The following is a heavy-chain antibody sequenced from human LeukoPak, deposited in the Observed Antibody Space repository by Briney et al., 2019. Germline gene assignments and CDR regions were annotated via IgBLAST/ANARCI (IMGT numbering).Heavy chain of an antibody. CDR1: GFTFSSYA. CDR3: ASMVTQYYFDY. CDR2: ISGSGGST. Sequence: GGSLRLSCAASGFTFSSYAMSWVRQAPGKGLEWVSAISGSGGSTYYADSVKGRFTISRDNCKNTLYLQMNSLRAEDTAVYYCASMVTQYYFDYWGQGTLVTVSS. D-gene: IGHD4-23*01. V-gene: IGHV3-23*01. J-gene: IGHJ4*02.